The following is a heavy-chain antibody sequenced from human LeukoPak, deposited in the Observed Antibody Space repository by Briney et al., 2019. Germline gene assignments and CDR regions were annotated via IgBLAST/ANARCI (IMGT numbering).Heavy chain of an antibody. J-gene: IGHJ5*02. CDR2: ISWNSGSI. Sequence: PGGSLRLSCAASGFTFDDYAMHWVRQAPGKGLEWVSGISWNSGSIGYADSVKGRFTISRDNAKNSLYLQMNSLRSDDTAVYYCARYGSGYYNWFDPWGQGTLVTVSS. CDR1: GFTFDDYA. CDR3: ARYGSGYYNWFDP. D-gene: IGHD3-10*01. V-gene: IGHV3-9*01.